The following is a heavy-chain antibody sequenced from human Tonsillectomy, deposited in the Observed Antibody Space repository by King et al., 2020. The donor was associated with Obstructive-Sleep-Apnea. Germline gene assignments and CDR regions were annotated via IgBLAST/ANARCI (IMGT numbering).Heavy chain of an antibody. CDR1: GFTFSSYA. Sequence: QVQLVESGGGVVQPGRSLRLSCAASGFTFSSYAMHWARQASGKGLEWVAIISSDGSNKYYADSVKGRFTISRDNSKNTLYLQMSSLRVEDTAEYYCATAYWSGGTCYSLMDVWGQGTTVTVSS. CDR2: ISSDGSNK. V-gene: IGHV3-30-3*01. D-gene: IGHD2-15*01. J-gene: IGHJ6*02. CDR3: ATAYWSGGTCYSLMDV.